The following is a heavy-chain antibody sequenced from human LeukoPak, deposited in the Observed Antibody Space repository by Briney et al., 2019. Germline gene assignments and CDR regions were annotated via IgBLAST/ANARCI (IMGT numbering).Heavy chain of an antibody. V-gene: IGHV3-21*01. CDR2: ISTNSAFI. J-gene: IGHJ4*02. D-gene: IGHD2-8*02. CDR1: GFTFINYS. Sequence: GGSLRLSCTASGFTFINYSMNWVRQAPGKGLEWVSSISTNSAFIYYADSVRGRFTISRDNTKNSLYLQRDSLTADDTAVYFCACLLGPSDYWGRGTLVTVSS. CDR3: ACLLGPSDY.